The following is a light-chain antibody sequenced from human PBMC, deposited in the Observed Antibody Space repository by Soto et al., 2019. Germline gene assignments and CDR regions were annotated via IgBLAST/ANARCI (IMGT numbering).Light chain of an antibody. V-gene: IGLV1-40*01. CDR3: QSYDNSLSGPGV. J-gene: IGLJ3*02. Sequence: QSVLTQPPSVSGAPGQRVTISCTGSSSNIGAGFDVHWYHQIAGTAPKLLIYGNSNRPSGVPDRFSGSKSGTSASLAINGLRAEDGAHYYCQSYDNSLSGPGVFGGGPKLPAL. CDR2: GNS. CDR1: SSNIGAGFD.